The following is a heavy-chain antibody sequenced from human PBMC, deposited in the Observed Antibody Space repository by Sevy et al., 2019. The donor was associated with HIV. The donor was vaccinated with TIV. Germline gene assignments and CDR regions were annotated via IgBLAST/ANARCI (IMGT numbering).Heavy chain of an antibody. CDR2: IWFDGSNK. CDR3: ARGRDYGTFDY. J-gene: IGHJ4*02. D-gene: IGHD4-17*01. Sequence: GGSLRLACAASGFNFSIYGMHWVRQAPGKGLEWVALIWFDGSNKYYGGSVKGRFTMSRDNSKNTLFRQMNSLRAEDTAVYYCARGRDYGTFDYWGQGTLVTVSS. V-gene: IGHV3-33*01. CDR1: GFNFSIYG.